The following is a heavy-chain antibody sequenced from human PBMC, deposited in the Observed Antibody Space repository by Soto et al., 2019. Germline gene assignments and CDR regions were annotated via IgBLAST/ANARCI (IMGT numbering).Heavy chain of an antibody. J-gene: IGHJ6*02. V-gene: IGHV4-30-2*01. CDR2: IYHSVSA. CDR3: ARGPTDYYYHYYGMEV. CDR1: GGSISSGDYY. D-gene: IGHD1-1*01. Sequence: PSETLSLTCTVSGGSISSGDYYCTWILQHPGEGLEWIGYIYHSVSACYNPSLKSRLTISVDRSMNEFSLKLSSVTAADTAVYYGARGPTDYYYHYYGMEVRGQGTTVTVSS.